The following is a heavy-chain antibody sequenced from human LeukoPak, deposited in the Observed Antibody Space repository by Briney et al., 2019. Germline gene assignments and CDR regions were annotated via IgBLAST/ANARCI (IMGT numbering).Heavy chain of an antibody. D-gene: IGHD2-2*01. CDR3: ARRFTPGAAADAFDI. J-gene: IGHJ3*02. CDR1: GYTFTSYA. Sequence: ASVKVSCKASGYTFTSYAMHWVRQAPGQRLEWMGWINAGNGNTKYSQKFQGRVTITRDTSASTAYMELSSLRSEDTAVYYCARRFTPGAAADAFDIWGQGTMVTVSS. V-gene: IGHV1-3*01. CDR2: INAGNGNT.